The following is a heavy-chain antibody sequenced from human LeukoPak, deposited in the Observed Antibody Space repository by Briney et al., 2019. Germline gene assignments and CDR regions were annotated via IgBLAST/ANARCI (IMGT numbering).Heavy chain of an antibody. CDR3: ARDFGIVVVFYYFDY. Sequence: PGGSLRLSCAASGFTFSSYAMHWVRQAPGGGLEWVAVISYDGSNKYYADSVKGRFTISRDNSKNTLYLQMNSLRAEDTAVYYCARDFGIVVVFYYFDYWGQGTLVTVSS. J-gene: IGHJ4*02. CDR2: ISYDGSNK. D-gene: IGHD3-22*01. V-gene: IGHV3-30-3*01. CDR1: GFTFSSYA.